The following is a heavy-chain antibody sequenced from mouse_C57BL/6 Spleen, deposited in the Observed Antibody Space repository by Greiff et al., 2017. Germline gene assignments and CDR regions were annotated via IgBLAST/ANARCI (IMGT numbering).Heavy chain of an antibody. CDR1: GIDFSRYW. D-gene: IGHD3-2*02. Sequence: EVKLVESGGGLVQPGGSLKLSCAASGIDFSRYWMSWVRRAPGKGLEWIGEINPDSSTINYAPSLKDKFIISRDNAKNTLYLQMSKVRSEDTALYYCASPPETAQATSWFAYWGQGTLVTVSA. J-gene: IGHJ3*01. CDR2: INPDSSTI. V-gene: IGHV4-1*01. CDR3: ASPPETAQATSWFAY.